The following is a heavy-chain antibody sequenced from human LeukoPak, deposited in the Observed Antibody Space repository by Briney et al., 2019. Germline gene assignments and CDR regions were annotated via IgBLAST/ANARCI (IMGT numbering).Heavy chain of an antibody. D-gene: IGHD6-19*01. CDR3: ARKNLSSGWYYVY. Sequence: PGGSLRLSCAASGFTFSGYSMNWVRQAPGKGLEWVSSISSSSSYIYYADSVKGRFTISRDNAKNSLYLQMNSLRAEDTAVYYCARKNLSSGWYYVYWGQGTLVTVSS. CDR2: ISSSSSYI. J-gene: IGHJ4*02. CDR1: GFTFSGYS. V-gene: IGHV3-21*01.